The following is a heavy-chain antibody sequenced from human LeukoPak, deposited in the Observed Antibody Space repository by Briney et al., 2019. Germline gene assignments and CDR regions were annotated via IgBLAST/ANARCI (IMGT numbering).Heavy chain of an antibody. CDR3: ATTTIRLGY. Sequence: PSETLSLTCTVSGGSISSSSHYWGWIRPPPGKGLEWIGSMYYRGSTYHNPSLKSRVTISVDTSKNQFSLKLSSVTAADTAVYYCATTTIRLGYWGQGTLVTVSS. D-gene: IGHD1-26*01. CDR2: MYYRGST. J-gene: IGHJ4*02. V-gene: IGHV4-39*07. CDR1: GGSISSSSHY.